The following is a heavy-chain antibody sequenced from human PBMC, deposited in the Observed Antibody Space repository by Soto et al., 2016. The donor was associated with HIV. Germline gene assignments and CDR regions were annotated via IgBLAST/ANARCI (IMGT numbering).Heavy chain of an antibody. CDR3: AKKWGWGVDTAMGTLDY. D-gene: IGHD5-18*01. CDR2: ISGDGGST. J-gene: IGHJ4*02. CDR1: GFTFDDYA. V-gene: IGHV3-43*02. Sequence: EVQLVESGGGVVQPGGSLRLSCAASGFTFDDYAMHWVRQAPGKGLEWVSLISGDGGSTYYADSVKGRFTISRDNSKNSLYLQMNSLRTEDTALYYCAKKWGWGVDTAMGTLDYWGQGTLVTVSS.